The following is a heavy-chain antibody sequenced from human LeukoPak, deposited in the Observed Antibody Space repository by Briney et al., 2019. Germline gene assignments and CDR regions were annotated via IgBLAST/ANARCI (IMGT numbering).Heavy chain of an antibody. CDR2: IGAYNGNT. D-gene: IGHD6-13*01. V-gene: IGHV1-18*01. J-gene: IGHJ5*02. Sequence: ASVKVSCKASGYTFTSYGISWVRQAPGQGLEWMGWIGAYNGNTNYAQKLQGRVTMTTDTSTSTAYMEQRSLRSDDTAVYYCARVSHIAAAANTGNWFDPWGQGTLVTVSS. CDR3: ARVSHIAAAANTGNWFDP. CDR1: GYTFTSYG.